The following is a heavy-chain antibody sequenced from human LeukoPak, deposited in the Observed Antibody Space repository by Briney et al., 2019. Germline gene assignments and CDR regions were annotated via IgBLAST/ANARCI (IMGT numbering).Heavy chain of an antibody. CDR3: ARDRGNYYDSSGYYWDY. CDR2: IYSGGST. Sequence: GGSLRLSCAASGFTVSSNYMSWVRQAPGKGLEWVSVIYSGGSTYYADSVKGRFTIARDNSKNTLYLQMNSLRAEDTAVYYCARDRGNYYDSSGYYWDYWGQGTLVTVSS. D-gene: IGHD3-22*01. J-gene: IGHJ4*02. CDR1: GFTVSSNY. V-gene: IGHV3-53*01.